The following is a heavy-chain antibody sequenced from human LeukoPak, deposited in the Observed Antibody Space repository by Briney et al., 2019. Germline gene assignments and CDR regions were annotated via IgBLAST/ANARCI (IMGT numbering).Heavy chain of an antibody. CDR1: GFTFSNYG. Sequence: GGSLRLSCAASGFTFSNYGMHWVHQAPGKGLEWVVVISYDGSNKYYADSVKGRFTISRDNSKNTLYLQMNSLRAEDTAVYYCANGYYYGSGSYYKEAFDIWGQGTMVTVSS. CDR3: ANGYYYGSGSYYKEAFDI. CDR2: ISYDGSNK. J-gene: IGHJ3*02. V-gene: IGHV3-30*18. D-gene: IGHD3-10*01.